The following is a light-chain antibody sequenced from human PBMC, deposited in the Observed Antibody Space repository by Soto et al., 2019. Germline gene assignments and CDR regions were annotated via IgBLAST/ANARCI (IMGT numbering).Light chain of an antibody. CDR1: SSDVGTYDY. CDR3: SSYAGRSMYV. V-gene: IGLV2-8*01. J-gene: IGLJ1*01. CDR2: GVT. Sequence: QSVLTQPPSASGSPGQSVTFSCTGTSSDVGTYDYVSWYQQYPGKAPKLLIYGVTRRPSGVPDRFSGSKSGNTAALTVSGLQAEDEAYYYCSSYAGRSMYVLGTGTNVTVL.